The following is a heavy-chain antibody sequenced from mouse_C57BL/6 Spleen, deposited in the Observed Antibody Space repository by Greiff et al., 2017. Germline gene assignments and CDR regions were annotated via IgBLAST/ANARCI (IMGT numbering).Heavy chain of an antibody. CDR1: GYSITSGYY. J-gene: IGHJ4*01. CDR2: ISYDGNN. V-gene: IGHV3-6*01. CDR3: ARRSNYYAMDY. Sequence: ESGPGLVKPSQSLSLTCSVTGYSITSGYYWNWIRQFPGNKLEWMGYISYDGNNNYNPSLKNRISITRDTSKNQFFLKLNSVTTEDTATYYCARRSNYYAMDYWGQGTSVTVSS. D-gene: IGHD2-5*01.